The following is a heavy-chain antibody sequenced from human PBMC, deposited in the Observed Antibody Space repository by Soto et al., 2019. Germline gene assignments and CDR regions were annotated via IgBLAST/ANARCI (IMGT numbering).Heavy chain of an antibody. CDR1: GYNFATYG. V-gene: IGHV1-18*01. J-gene: IGHJ4*02. Sequence: QVQLVQSGAEVEKSGASVKGSCKASGYNFATYGISWVRQAPGQGLEWMGWINPANGDTNYAQEFQARTTLTPDTATSTVYMDLRSLRSDDAAVYFCARTPILPERGLDSWGQGTMVSVSS. CDR2: INPANGDT. D-gene: IGHD3-9*01. CDR3: ARTPILPERGLDS.